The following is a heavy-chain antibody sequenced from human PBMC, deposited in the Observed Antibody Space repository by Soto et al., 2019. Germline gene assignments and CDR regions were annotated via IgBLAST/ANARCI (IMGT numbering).Heavy chain of an antibody. J-gene: IGHJ3*02. CDR3: AGGGGGEQQLVQGAFDI. CDR2: INPNSGGT. V-gene: IGHV1-2*04. D-gene: IGHD6-13*01. CDR1: GYTFTGYY. Sequence: ASVKVSCKASGYTFTGYYMHWVRQAPGQGLEWMGWINPNSGGTNYAQKFQGWVTMTRDTSISTAYMELSRLRSDDAAVYECAGGGGGEQQLVQGAFDIWGQGTMVTVSS.